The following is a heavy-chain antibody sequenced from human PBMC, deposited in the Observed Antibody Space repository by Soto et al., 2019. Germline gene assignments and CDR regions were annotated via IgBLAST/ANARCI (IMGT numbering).Heavy chain of an antibody. V-gene: IGHV3-30*18. J-gene: IGHJ1*01. CDR1: GFTFSSYG. CDR3: AKEVGHGDSHGAKYFQH. D-gene: IGHD4-17*01. Sequence: QVQLVESGGGVVQPGRSLRLSCAASGFTFSSYGMHWVRQAPGKGLEWVAVISYDGSNKYYADSVKGRFTISRDNSKNTLYLQMNSLRAEDTAVYYCAKEVGHGDSHGAKYFQHWGQGTLVTVSS. CDR2: ISYDGSNK.